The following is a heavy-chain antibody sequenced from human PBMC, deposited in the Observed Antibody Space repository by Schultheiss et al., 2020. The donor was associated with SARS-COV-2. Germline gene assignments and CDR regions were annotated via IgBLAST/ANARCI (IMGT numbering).Heavy chain of an antibody. J-gene: IGHJ5*02. Sequence: LSLTCTVSGGSISSGGYYWSWIRQPPGKGLEWVSSISSSSSYTNYADSVKGRFTISRDNSKNTLYLQMNSLRAEDTAVYYCARVPTLFDIVVVPAAQNIGYWFDPWGQGTLVTVSS. CDR3: ARVPTLFDIVVVPAAQNIGYWFDP. CDR1: GGSISSGGYY. CDR2: ISSSSSYT. V-gene: IGHV3-11*06. D-gene: IGHD2-2*01.